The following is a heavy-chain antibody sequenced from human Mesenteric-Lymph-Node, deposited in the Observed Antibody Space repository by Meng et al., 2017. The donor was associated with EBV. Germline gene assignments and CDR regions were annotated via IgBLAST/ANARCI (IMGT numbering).Heavy chain of an antibody. CDR1: GYTFTNYG. Sequence: QVERGQSGPEGKETGASVKVPCKASGYTFTNYGISWVRQVPGQGLEWVGWITPYNGNTYYGQNVQGRVTMTTDTSTSTAYMELRSLRFDDTAVYYCATDNWFDPWGQGTLVTVSS. J-gene: IGHJ5*02. V-gene: IGHV1-18*01. D-gene: IGHD1-1*01. CDR3: ATDNWFDP. CDR2: ITPYNGNT.